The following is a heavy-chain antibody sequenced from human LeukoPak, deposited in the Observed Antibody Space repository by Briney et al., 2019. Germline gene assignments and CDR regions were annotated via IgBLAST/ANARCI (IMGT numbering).Heavy chain of an antibody. V-gene: IGHV3-21*01. J-gene: IGHJ4*02. CDR3: ARDHQGSWSGYSSFDY. D-gene: IGHD3-3*01. CDR2: ISSSSSYI. Sequence: PGGSLRLSCAASGFTFSSYSMNWVRQAPGKGLERVSSISSSSSYIYYADSVKGRFTISRDNAKNSLYLQMNSLRAEDTAVYYCARDHQGSWSGYSSFDYWGQGTLVTVSS. CDR1: GFTFSSYS.